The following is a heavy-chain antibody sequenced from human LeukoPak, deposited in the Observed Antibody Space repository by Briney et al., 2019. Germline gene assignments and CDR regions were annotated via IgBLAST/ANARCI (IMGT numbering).Heavy chain of an antibody. CDR1: GLTFRSYA. D-gene: IGHD5-12*01. CDR2: IYGAGSTT. CDR3: AKDLQTWPRFPDY. Sequence: PGGSLRLSCVASGLTFRSYAMNWVRQAPGKGLEWVSSIYGAGSTTYYADSVKGRFTSSRDNPKNTLYLQMNGLRVEDTAVYYCAKDLQTWPRFPDYWGQGTLVTVSS. V-gene: IGHV3-23*01. J-gene: IGHJ4*02.